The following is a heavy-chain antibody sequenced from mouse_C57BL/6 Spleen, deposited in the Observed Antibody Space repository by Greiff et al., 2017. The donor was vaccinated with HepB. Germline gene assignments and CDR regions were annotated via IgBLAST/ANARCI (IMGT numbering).Heavy chain of an antibody. V-gene: IGHV5-4*01. Sequence: EVKLMESGGGLVKPGGSLKLSCAASGFTFSSYAMSWVRQTPEKRLEWVATISDGGSYTYYPDNVKGRFTISRDNAKNNLYLQMSHLKSEDTAMYYCARDPPYSGYFDVWGTGTTVTVSS. D-gene: IGHD2-12*01. J-gene: IGHJ1*03. CDR2: ISDGGSYT. CDR3: ARDPPYSGYFDV. CDR1: GFTFSSYA.